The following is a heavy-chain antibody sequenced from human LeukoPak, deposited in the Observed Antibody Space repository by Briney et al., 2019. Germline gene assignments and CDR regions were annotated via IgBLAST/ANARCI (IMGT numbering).Heavy chain of an antibody. V-gene: IGHV4-59*01. CDR2: TYYSGST. CDR3: ARSDYYGSAPGAFDI. D-gene: IGHD3-10*01. Sequence: PSETLSLTCTVSPGPIRSYYWSWIRQPPGKGLEWIGYTYYSGSTNYNPSLKSRVTISVDTSKNQFSLKLSSVTAADTAVYYCARSDYYGSAPGAFDIWGQGTTVTVSS. CDR1: PGPIRSYY. J-gene: IGHJ3*02.